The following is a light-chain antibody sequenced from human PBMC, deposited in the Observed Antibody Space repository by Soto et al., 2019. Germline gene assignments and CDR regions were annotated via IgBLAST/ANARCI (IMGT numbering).Light chain of an antibody. V-gene: IGLV1-40*01. CDR3: QSYDISLTTWV. Sequence: QSVLTQPPSVSGAPRQRVTISRTGGSSNIGAGYDVHWYQQLPGTAPKLLIYGNSNRPSGVPDRFSGSKSGASASLAITGLQAEDEADYYCQSYDISLTTWVFGGGTKVTVL. J-gene: IGLJ3*02. CDR1: SSNIGAGYD. CDR2: GNS.